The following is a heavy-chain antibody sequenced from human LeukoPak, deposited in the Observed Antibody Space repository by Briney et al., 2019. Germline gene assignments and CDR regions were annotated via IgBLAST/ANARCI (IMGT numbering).Heavy chain of an antibody. CDR3: TRGPIQFDY. CDR2: IRSKTYSGTT. V-gene: IGHV3-49*03. Sequence: GGSLRLSCAASGFTFGDNAMSWFRQAPGKGLEWVGFIRSKTYSGTTEYAASVKGIFTISRDDSKSVAFLQMSSLKSEDTAVYYCTRGPIQFDYWGQGTLVTVSS. J-gene: IGHJ4*02. D-gene: IGHD5-18*01. CDR1: GFTFGDNA.